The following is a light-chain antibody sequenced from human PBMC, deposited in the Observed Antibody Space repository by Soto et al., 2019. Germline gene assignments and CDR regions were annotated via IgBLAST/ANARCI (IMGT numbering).Light chain of an antibody. CDR3: LQRYNYPWT. CDR2: DAS. CDR1: RGIRNE. Sequence: DIQRTQEPCSLSAGLVDIVTITCRASRGIRNELGWYQQKPGKAPKRLIYDASNWHGGVPARFGGSGSGTEFTLTISSLQPEDFATYYCLQRYNYPWTFGQGTKVDIK. J-gene: IGKJ1*01. V-gene: IGKV1-17*01.